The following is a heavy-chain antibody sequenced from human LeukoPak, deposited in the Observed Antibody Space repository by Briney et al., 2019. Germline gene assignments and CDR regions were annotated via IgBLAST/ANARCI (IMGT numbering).Heavy chain of an antibody. CDR3: ARGYGENYLNY. CDR1: GFTSNSYA. Sequence: GGSLRLSCEASGFTSNSYAMHWVRQVPGKGLQWVAFIRCDGSDKYYADSVKGRFTISRDNSRNTLYLQLNSLIPDDMAVYYCARGYGENYLNYWGQGTLVTVST. D-gene: IGHD4/OR15-4a*01. V-gene: IGHV3-30*02. J-gene: IGHJ4*02. CDR2: IRCDGSDK.